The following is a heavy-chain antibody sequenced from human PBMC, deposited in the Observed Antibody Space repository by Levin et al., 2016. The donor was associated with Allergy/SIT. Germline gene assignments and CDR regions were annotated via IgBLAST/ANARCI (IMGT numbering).Heavy chain of an antibody. D-gene: IGHD6-13*01. CDR2: IYYSGST. V-gene: IGHV4-59*02. CDR3: AGGDYSSTWRRDNWFDP. CDR1: DGSVSSYY. J-gene: IGHJ5*02. Sequence: GSLRLSCSVSDGSVSSYYWSWIRQTPGKGLEWIGHIYYSGSTNYNPFLKTRVTMALDTSKNQFSLKLRSMTAADTGVYYCAGGDYSSTWRRDNWFDPWGQGTLVTVSS.